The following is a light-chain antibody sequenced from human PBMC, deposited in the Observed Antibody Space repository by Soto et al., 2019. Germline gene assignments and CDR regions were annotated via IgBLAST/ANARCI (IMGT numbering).Light chain of an antibody. V-gene: IGLV1-40*01. CDR3: QSYDSSLSAYV. CDR2: GNS. CDR1: SSNIGAGYD. J-gene: IGLJ1*01. Sequence: QSVLARPPSVAGAPGQKATISCTGSSSNIGAGYDLHWYQQLPGTAPKLLLYGNSNRPSGVPDRFSGSKSGTSASLAITGLQAEDEADYYCQSYDSSLSAYVFGTGTKVTVL.